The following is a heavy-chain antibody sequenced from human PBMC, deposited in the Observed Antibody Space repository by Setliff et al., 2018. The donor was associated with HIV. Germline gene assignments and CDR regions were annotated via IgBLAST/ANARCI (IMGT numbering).Heavy chain of an antibody. CDR3: AKDCRVGWVFTYGMDV. J-gene: IGHJ6*02. D-gene: IGHD6-13*01. CDR2: IWADEITK. V-gene: IGHV3-33*06. CDR1: GFTFSPYA. Sequence: GSLRLSCATSGFTFSPYAIHWVRQAPGMGLEWVAMIWADEITKFYADPVKGRFTISRDNSKNTLYLQMNSLRAEDTAVYYCAKDCRVGWVFTYGMDVWGQGTLVTVSS.